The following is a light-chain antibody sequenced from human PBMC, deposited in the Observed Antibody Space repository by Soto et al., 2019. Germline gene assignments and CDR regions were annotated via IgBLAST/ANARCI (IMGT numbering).Light chain of an antibody. CDR3: QQYHNWPLT. CDR2: GTS. J-gene: IGKJ4*02. CDR1: QSVTTN. V-gene: IGKV3-15*01. Sequence: EIVMTQSPVTLSVSPGERATLSCRASQSVTTNLAWYQQKPGQAPRLLIHGTSTRATGFPDRFSGSGSGTDFTLTISSLQSADIAVYYCQQYHNWPLTFGPGTKVDI.